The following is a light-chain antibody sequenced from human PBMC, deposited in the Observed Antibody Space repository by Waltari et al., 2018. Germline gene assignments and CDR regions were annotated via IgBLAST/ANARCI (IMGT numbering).Light chain of an antibody. CDR1: SGHRSYA. J-gene: IGLJ3*02. V-gene: IGLV4-69*01. Sequence: QLVVTQSPSASASLGASVKFTCTLTSGHRSYAIAWHQQQPEKGPRYLMKINSDGSHKKGDGIPDRFSGSSSGAERYLTISSLQSEDEADYYCQTWGTGTWVFGGGTKLTVL. CDR3: QTWGTGTWV. CDR2: INSDGSH.